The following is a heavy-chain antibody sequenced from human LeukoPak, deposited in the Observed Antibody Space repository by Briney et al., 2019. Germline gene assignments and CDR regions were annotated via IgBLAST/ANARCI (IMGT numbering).Heavy chain of an antibody. V-gene: IGHV4-31*03. CDR3: ARALFVSSGYYEPFDY. J-gene: IGHJ4*02. CDR2: IYYSGST. CDR1: GVSISSGGYY. D-gene: IGHD3-22*01. Sequence: SETLSLTCTVSGVSISSGGYYWSWIRQHPGKGLEWIGYIYYSGSTYYNPSLKSRVTISVDTSKNQFSLKLSSVTAADTAVYYCARALFVSSGYYEPFDYWGQGTLVTVSS.